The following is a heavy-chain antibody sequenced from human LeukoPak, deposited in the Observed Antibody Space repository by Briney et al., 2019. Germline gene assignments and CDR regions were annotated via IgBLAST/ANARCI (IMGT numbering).Heavy chain of an antibody. CDR1: GFTFSSYW. CDR2: IWYDGSNK. J-gene: IGHJ6*02. D-gene: IGHD6-13*01. Sequence: GGSLRLSCAASGFTFSSYWMSWVRQAPGKGLEWVAVIWYDGSNKYYADSVKGRFTISRDNSKNTLYLQMNSLRAEDTAVYYCAPQQLPYYYGMDVWGQGTTVTVSS. CDR3: APQQLPYYYGMDV. V-gene: IGHV3-33*08.